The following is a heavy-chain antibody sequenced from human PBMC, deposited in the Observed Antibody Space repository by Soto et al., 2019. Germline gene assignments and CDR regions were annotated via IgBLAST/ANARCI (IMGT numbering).Heavy chain of an antibody. CDR1: GFTFSSYA. CDR3: AKPPEYYYDSSGYYLYYFDY. J-gene: IGHJ4*02. D-gene: IGHD3-22*01. Sequence: GSLRLSCAASGFTFSSYAMSWVRQAPGKGLEWVSAISGSGGSTYYADSVKGRFTISRDNSKNTLYLQMNSLRAEDTAVYYCAKPPEYYYDSSGYYLYYFDYWGQGTLVTVSS. CDR2: ISGSGGST. V-gene: IGHV3-23*01.